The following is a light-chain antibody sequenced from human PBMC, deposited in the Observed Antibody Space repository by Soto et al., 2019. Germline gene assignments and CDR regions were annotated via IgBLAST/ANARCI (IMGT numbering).Light chain of an antibody. CDR1: QGISSY. J-gene: IGKJ1*01. CDR3: QQYYSYPPT. Sequence: AIQMTQSPSTLSAYVGDRVTITCRASQGISSYLAWYQQKPGKAPKLLIYAASTLQSGVPSRFSGSGSGTDFTLTISCLQSEDFATYYCQQYYSYPPTFGQGTKVDI. V-gene: IGKV1-8*01. CDR2: AAS.